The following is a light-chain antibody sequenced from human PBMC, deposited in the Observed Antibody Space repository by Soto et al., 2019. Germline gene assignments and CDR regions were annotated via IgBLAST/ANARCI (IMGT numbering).Light chain of an antibody. V-gene: IGLV6-57*02. J-gene: IGLJ2*01. CDR2: EDN. Sequence: NFMLTQPHSVSESPGKTVTISCTGSSGSIASNYVQWYQQRPGSAPTTVIYEDNQRPSGVPDRFSGSIDSSSNSASLTISGLKTEDEAAYYCQSYASSPVVFGGGTTLTVL. CDR1: SGSIASNY. CDR3: QSYASSPVV.